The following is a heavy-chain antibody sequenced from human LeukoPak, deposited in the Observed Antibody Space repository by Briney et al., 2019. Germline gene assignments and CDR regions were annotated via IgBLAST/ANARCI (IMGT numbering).Heavy chain of an antibody. D-gene: IGHD2-15*01. CDR1: IPSFNRYY. Sequence: SDTLSLTCTLSIPSFNRYYWPCIRDSTGGGPVYLGNFCYTGWTNYSPSLERRVTVSLDKSKNHFSLRLNSVTAADTAVYYSARGWGYCSGGACYFAYFDSWGQGSLVIVSP. V-gene: IGHV4-59*07. CDR3: ARGWGYCSGGACYFAYFDS. J-gene: IGHJ4*02. CDR2: FCYTGWT.